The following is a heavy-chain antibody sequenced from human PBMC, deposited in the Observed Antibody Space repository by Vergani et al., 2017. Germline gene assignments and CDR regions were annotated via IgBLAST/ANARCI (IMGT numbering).Heavy chain of an antibody. J-gene: IGHJ6*03. V-gene: IGHV4-34*01. CDR2: INHSGIT. CDR3: ASQPHRIAARAPYYYYMDV. Sequence: QVHLQQWGAGLLKPSETLSLTCAVYGGSFSGYYWSWIRQPPGKGLEWIGEINHSGITNYNPSLKSRVTISVDTSKNQFSLKLSSVTAADTAGYYCASQPHRIAARAPYYYYMDVWGKGTTVTVSS. D-gene: IGHD6-6*01. CDR1: GGSFSGYY.